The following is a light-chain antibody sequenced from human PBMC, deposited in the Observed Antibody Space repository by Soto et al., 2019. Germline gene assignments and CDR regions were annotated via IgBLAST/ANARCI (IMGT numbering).Light chain of an antibody. Sequence: EIVGTQSPGTLSLSPGERATLSCRASQSVSSNYLAWYQQKPGQAPRLLIYGASSRASDIPDRFSGSGSGTDFTLIISRLEAEDFAMYYCQQYGSTPYTFGPGTKVDVK. CDR2: GAS. J-gene: IGKJ3*01. CDR3: QQYGSTPYT. CDR1: QSVSSNY. V-gene: IGKV3-20*01.